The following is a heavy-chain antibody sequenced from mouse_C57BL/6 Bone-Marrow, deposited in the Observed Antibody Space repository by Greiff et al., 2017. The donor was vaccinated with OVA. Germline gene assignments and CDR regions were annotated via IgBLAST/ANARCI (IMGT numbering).Heavy chain of an antibody. CDR3: ARHSNYQYYFDY. CDR2: IYPGSGST. V-gene: IGHV1-55*01. Sequence: QVQLQQPGAELVKPGASVKMSCKASGYTFTSYWIPWVKQRPGQGLEWIGDIYPGSGSTNYNEKFKSKATLTVDTSSSTAYMERSRLTAEDAAVYYCARHSNYQYYFDYWGQGTTLTVSS. J-gene: IGHJ2*01. CDR1: GYTFTSYW. D-gene: IGHD2-5*01.